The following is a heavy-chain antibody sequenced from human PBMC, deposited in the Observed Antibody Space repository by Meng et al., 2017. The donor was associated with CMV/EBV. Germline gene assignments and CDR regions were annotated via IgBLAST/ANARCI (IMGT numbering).Heavy chain of an antibody. Sequence: QVQLVESGXXXXXAXRSXRRSCAASGFTFSSYAMHWVRQAPGKGLEWVAVISYDGSNKYYADSVKGRFTISRDNSKNTLYLQMNSLRAEDTAVYYCARDQGQGDYFDYWGQGTLVTVSS. V-gene: IGHV3-30-3*01. CDR3: ARDQGQGDYFDY. CDR1: GFTFSSYA. J-gene: IGHJ4*02. CDR2: ISYDGSNK.